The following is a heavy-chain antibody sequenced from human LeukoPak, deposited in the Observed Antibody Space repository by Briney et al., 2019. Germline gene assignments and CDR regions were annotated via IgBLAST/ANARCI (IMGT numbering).Heavy chain of an antibody. CDR2: ISYDGSNK. D-gene: IGHD4-23*01. CDR1: GFTFSSYA. V-gene: IGHV3-30-3*01. Sequence: GGSLRLSCAASGFTFSSYAMHWVRQAPGKGLEWVAVISYDGSNKYYADSVKGRFTISRDNSKNTLYLQMNSLRAEDTAVYYCARDAGGNSGGIDYWGQGTLVTVSS. J-gene: IGHJ4*02. CDR3: ARDAGGNSGGIDY.